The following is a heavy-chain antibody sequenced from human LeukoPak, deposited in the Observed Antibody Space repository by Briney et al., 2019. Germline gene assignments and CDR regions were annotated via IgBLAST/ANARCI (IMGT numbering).Heavy chain of an antibody. CDR1: GYTFTSYG. Sequence: GASVKVSCKASGYTFTSYGISWVRQAPGQGLEWMGWISAYNGNTNYAQKLQGRVTMTTDTSTSTAYMELRSLRSDDTAVYYCARGEVYCSSTSCYVRGSDYWGQGTLVTVSS. CDR2: ISAYNGNT. CDR3: ARGEVYCSSTSCYVRGSDY. J-gene: IGHJ4*02. D-gene: IGHD2-2*01. V-gene: IGHV1-18*04.